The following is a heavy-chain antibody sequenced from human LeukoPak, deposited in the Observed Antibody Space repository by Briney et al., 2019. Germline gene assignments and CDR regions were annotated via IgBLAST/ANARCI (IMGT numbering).Heavy chain of an antibody. Sequence: SVKVSCKAPGGTFSSYAISWVRQAPGQGLEWMGGIIPIFGTANYAQKFQGRVTITTDESTSTAYMELSSLRSEDTAVYYCARAPAMDDSYYYSHMDVWAKGPRSPSP. J-gene: IGHJ6*03. V-gene: IGHV1-69*05. CDR3: ARAPAMDDSYYYSHMDV. D-gene: IGHD5-18*01. CDR1: GGTFSSYA. CDR2: IIPIFGTA.